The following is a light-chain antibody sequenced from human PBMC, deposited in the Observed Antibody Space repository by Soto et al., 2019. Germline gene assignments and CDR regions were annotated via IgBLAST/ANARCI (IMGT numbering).Light chain of an antibody. CDR3: QQYGNSPRYS. CDR1: QSVASNY. V-gene: IGKV3-20*01. Sequence: EIVLTQSPGTLSLSPGEGVTLSCRASQSVASNYLAWYQQKPGQAPRLLIYATSSRATGIPDRFSGSGSGTDFTLTISRLEPDDFAVYYCQQYGNSPRYSFGQGTKLEI. CDR2: ATS. J-gene: IGKJ2*03.